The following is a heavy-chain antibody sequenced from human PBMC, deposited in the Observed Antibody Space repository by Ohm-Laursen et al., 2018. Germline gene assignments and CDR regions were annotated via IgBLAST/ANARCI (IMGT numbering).Heavy chain of an antibody. V-gene: IGHV3-48*03. CDR3: ASEGVVISPDTFDI. CDR2: ITSSGSGK. Sequence: SLRLSCTASGFTFSSYAMSWVRQAPGKGLEWVSYITSSGSGKSYAESVRGRFTISRDNTKNSLYLQMNSLRAEDTAVYYCASEGVVISPDTFDIWGQGTTLTVSS. D-gene: IGHD3-3*01. J-gene: IGHJ3*02. CDR1: GFTFSSYA.